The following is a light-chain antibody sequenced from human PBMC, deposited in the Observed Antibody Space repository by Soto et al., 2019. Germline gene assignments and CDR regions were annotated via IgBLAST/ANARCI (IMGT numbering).Light chain of an antibody. J-gene: IGLJ1*01. CDR3: SSYTSSSIDYV. CDR2: EVS. CDR1: SSDVGGYNY. Sequence: QSALTQPASVSGSPGQSITISCTGTSSDVGGYNYVSWYQQHPGKAPKLMIYEVSNRPSGVSNRFSGSKSGNTASLTISGLQAEAEADYYCSSYTSSSIDYVFGTGTKLTVL. V-gene: IGLV2-14*01.